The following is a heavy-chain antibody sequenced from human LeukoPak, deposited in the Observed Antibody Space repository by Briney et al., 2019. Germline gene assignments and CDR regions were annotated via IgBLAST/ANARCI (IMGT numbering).Heavy chain of an antibody. CDR3: ARHIARDYVWGSYRGGAGFDY. D-gene: IGHD3-16*02. CDR2: IYHSGST. Sequence: SGTLSLTCAVSGGSISSSNWWSWVRPPPGTGLEWIGEIYHSGSTNYNPSLKSRVTISVDTSKNQFSLKLSSVTAADTAVYYCARHIARDYVWGSYRGGAGFDYWGQGTLVTVSS. J-gene: IGHJ4*02. V-gene: IGHV4-4*02. CDR1: GGSISSSNW.